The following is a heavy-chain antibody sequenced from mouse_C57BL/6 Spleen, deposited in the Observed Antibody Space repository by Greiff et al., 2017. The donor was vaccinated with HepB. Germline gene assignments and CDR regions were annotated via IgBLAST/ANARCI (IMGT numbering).Heavy chain of an antibody. J-gene: IGHJ2*01. CDR3: ARREYYGYFDY. CDR2: ISYDGSN. V-gene: IGHV3-6*01. CDR1: GYSITSGYY. Sequence: EVKLQESGPGLVKPSQSLSLTCSVTGYSITSGYYWNWIRQFPGNKLEWMGYISYDGSNNYNPSLKNRISITRDTSKNQCFLKLNSVTTEDTATYYCARREYYGYFDYWGQGTTLTVSS. D-gene: IGHD1-1*02.